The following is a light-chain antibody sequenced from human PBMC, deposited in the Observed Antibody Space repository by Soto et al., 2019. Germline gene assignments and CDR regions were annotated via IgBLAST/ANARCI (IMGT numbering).Light chain of an antibody. Sequence: QSVRTQPRSLSGFPGQAVTFSCTGTNSDVGGYNYVSWYQQHPDKAPKLIIYDVSKRPSGVPDRFSGSKSGNTASLTISGLQAEDEADYFCSSFAGSYTHVFGTGTKLTVL. CDR1: NSDVGGYNY. J-gene: IGLJ1*01. V-gene: IGLV2-11*01. CDR3: SSFAGSYTHV. CDR2: DVS.